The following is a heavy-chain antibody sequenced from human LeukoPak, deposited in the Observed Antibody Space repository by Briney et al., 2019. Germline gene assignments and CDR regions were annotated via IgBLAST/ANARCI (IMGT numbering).Heavy chain of an antibody. D-gene: IGHD3-16*02. V-gene: IGHV3-23*01. Sequence: GGSLRLSCAASGFTFSSYAMSWVRQAPGKGLEWVSAISGSGGSTYYADSVKGRFTISRDNSKNTLYLQMNSLRAEDTAVYYCASGIKDDYVWGSYRVFDYWGQGTLVTVSS. J-gene: IGHJ4*02. CDR2: ISGSGGST. CDR3: ASGIKDDYVWGSYRVFDY. CDR1: GFTFSSYA.